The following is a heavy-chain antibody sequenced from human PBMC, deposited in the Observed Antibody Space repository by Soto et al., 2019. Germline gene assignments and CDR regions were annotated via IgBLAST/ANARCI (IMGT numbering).Heavy chain of an antibody. J-gene: IGHJ1*01. CDR2: ISGSGGST. CDR1: GFTFSSYA. CDR3: AKSPALCSGGSCAVFQH. D-gene: IGHD2-15*01. Sequence: EVQLLESGGGLVQPGGSLRLSCAASGFTFSSYAMSWVRQAPGKGLEWVSAISGSGGSTYYADSVKGRFTISRDNSKNTLYLQMNSLRAEYTSVYYCAKSPALCSGGSCAVFQHWGQGTLVTVSS. V-gene: IGHV3-23*01.